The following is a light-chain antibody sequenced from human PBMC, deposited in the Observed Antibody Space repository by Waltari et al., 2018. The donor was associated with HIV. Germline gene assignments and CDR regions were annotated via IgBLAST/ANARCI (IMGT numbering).Light chain of an antibody. J-gene: IGKJ4*01. Sequence: DIQMTQSSSSLSTSPGDTITITCRTSQDIKTELNWYQQKPGTAPKLLVYAASGFQSGVPARISGSGSGTDFTLTINTLQPDDSATYFCQQSHSVPFTFGAGTKVDVK. CDR1: QDIKTE. CDR2: AAS. V-gene: IGKV1-39*01. CDR3: QQSHSVPFT.